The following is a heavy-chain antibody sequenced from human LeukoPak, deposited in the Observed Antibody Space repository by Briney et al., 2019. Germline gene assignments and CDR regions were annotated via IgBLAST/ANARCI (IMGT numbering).Heavy chain of an antibody. D-gene: IGHD2-2*01. V-gene: IGHV4-59*01. CDR1: GGSISSYY. Sequence: SETLSLTCTVSGGSISSYYWSWIRQPPRKGLEWIGYIYYSGSTNYNPSLKSRVTISVDTSKNQFSLKLSSVTAADTAVYYCARDGGVVPAAGDWFDPWGQGTLVTVSS. CDR3: ARDGGVVPAAGDWFDP. J-gene: IGHJ5*02. CDR2: IYYSGST.